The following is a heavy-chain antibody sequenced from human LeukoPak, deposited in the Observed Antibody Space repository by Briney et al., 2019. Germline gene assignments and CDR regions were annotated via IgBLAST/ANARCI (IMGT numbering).Heavy chain of an antibody. D-gene: IGHD3-10*01. Sequence: SVKVSCKASGGTFSSYAISWVRQAPGQGLEWMGGIIPIFGTANYAQKFQGRVTITADESTSTAYMELSSLRSEDTAVYYCAERGSGHYYYGMDVWGQGTTVTVSS. CDR3: AERGSGHYYYGMDV. CDR2: IIPIFGTA. CDR1: GGTFSSYA. V-gene: IGHV1-69*13. J-gene: IGHJ6*02.